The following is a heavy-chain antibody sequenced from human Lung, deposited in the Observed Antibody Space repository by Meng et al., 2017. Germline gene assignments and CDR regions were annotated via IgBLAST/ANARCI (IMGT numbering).Heavy chain of an antibody. CDR3: ARGPTTMAHDFDY. D-gene: IGHD4-11*01. CDR1: VGSFSDYY. Sequence: QVQLQRWGVGLLEPSETLPLTCVVSVGSFSDYYWSWIRQPPGKGLEWIGEINHSGSTNYNPSLESRATISVDTSQNNLSLKLSSVTAADSAVYYCARGPTTMAHDFDYWGQGTLVTVSS. CDR2: INHSGST. V-gene: IGHV4-34*01. J-gene: IGHJ4*02.